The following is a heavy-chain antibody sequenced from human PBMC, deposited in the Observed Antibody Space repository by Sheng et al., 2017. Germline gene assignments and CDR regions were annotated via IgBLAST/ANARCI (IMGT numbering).Heavy chain of an antibody. CDR1: GYSISRGYY. J-gene: IGHJ4*02. CDR3: ARDPGAPKGWDY. CDR2: IYYSGSV. V-gene: IGHV4-38-2*02. Sequence: QVHLQESGPGLVKPSETLSLTCAASGYSISRGYYWVWIRQPPGKGLEWIGSIYYSGSVQYNPSLKSRVTISLDTSKNHFSLKLTSVTAADTAVYYCARDPGAPKGWDYWGQGTLVTGLL. D-gene: IGHD6-19*01.